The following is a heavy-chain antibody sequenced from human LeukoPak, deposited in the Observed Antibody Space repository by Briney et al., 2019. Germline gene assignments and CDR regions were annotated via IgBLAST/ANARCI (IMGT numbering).Heavy chain of an antibody. CDR2: IIPILGIA. CDR3: ARSYYYDSSGYYYSDFY. Sequence: GASVKVSCKASGGTFSSYTISWVRQAPGQGLEWMGRIIPILGIANHAQKFQGRVTITADKSTSTAYMELSSLRSEDTAVYYCARSYYYDSSGYYYSDFYWGQGTLVTVSS. V-gene: IGHV1-69*02. J-gene: IGHJ4*02. CDR1: GGTFSSYT. D-gene: IGHD3-22*01.